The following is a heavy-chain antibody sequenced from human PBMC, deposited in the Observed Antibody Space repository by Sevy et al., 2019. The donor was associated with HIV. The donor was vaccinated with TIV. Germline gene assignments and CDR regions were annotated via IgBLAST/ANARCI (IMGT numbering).Heavy chain of an antibody. CDR2: ISFDGDKK. CDR1: GFIFTSYG. J-gene: IGHJ4*02. CDR3: AKGRVGYNNFWSCYNFDF. Sequence: GGSLRLSCVASGFIFTSYGIHWVRQAPGKGLEWVAVISFDGDKKYDADSVKGRFTISRDNSKNTLYLQMNSLRTEDTAVYFCAKGRVGYNNFWSCYNFDFWGQGTLVTVSS. V-gene: IGHV3-30*18. D-gene: IGHD3-3*01.